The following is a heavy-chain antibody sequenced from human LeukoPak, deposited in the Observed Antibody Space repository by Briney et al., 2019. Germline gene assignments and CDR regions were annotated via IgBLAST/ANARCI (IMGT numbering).Heavy chain of an antibody. J-gene: IGHJ4*02. V-gene: IGHV4-61*10. CDR2: IYYSGST. D-gene: IGHD3-22*01. Sequence: PSETLSLTCAVSGGSISSGSYFWSWIRQPAGKGLEWIGYIYYSGSTNYNPSLKSRVTISVDTSKNQFSLKLSSVTAADTAVYYCARVRPGLVVVNYYFDYWGQGTLVTVSS. CDR1: GGSISSGSYF. CDR3: ARVRPGLVVVNYYFDY.